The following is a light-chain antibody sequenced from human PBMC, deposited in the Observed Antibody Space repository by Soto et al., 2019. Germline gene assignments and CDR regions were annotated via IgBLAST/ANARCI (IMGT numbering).Light chain of an antibody. Sequence: EIVLTQSPATLYLSPGERASLSCRASQSVSSYLDWYQQKPGQTTRLLIYGASNRATGIPARFSGSGSGTDFTLTISSLEPEDFAVYYCQQRSNWPPRITFGQGTRLEI. CDR1: QSVSSY. CDR2: GAS. J-gene: IGKJ5*01. V-gene: IGKV3-11*01. CDR3: QQRSNWPPRIT.